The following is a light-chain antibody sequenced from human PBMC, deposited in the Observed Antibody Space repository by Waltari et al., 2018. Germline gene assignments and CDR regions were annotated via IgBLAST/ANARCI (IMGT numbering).Light chain of an antibody. V-gene: IGLV2-14*03. CDR2: HVS. J-gene: IGLJ1*01. CDR3: SSYTSSHTYV. CDR1: SSDVGAYTS. Sequence: QSDLTQPASVSGSPGQSITISCTGTSSDVGAYTSFSWYQQYPGTAPKVMIFHVSNRPSGVSDRFSGSKSANTASLTISGLQAEDEADYYCSSYTSSHTYVFGTGTKVTVL.